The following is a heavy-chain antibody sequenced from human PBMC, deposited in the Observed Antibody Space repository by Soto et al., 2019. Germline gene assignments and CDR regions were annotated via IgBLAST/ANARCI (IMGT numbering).Heavy chain of an antibody. CDR3: ARGLDFGVVHNWFDP. V-gene: IGHV1-8*02. Sequence: GASVKVSCKASGYTFTGYYINWVRQATGQGLEWMGWMNPNSGNTGYAQKFQGRVTMTRNTSISTAYMELSSLRSEDTAVYYCARGLDFGVVHNWFDPWGQGTLVTVSS. CDR2: MNPNSGNT. D-gene: IGHD3-3*01. J-gene: IGHJ5*02. CDR1: GYTFTGYY.